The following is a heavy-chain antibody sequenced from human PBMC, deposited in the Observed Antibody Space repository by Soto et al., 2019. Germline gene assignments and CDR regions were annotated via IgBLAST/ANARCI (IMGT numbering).Heavy chain of an antibody. J-gene: IGHJ2*01. Sequence: SETLSLTCTVSGGSISSYYWSWIRQPPGKGLEWIGYIYYSGSTTYNPSLRSRVTISVDTSKNQFSLKLSSVTAADTAVYYCARGPEIRDYGEDTYWYFDLWGRGTLVTVSS. CDR2: IYYSGST. CDR3: ARGPEIRDYGEDTYWYFDL. CDR1: GGSISSYY. D-gene: IGHD4-17*01. V-gene: IGHV4-59*01.